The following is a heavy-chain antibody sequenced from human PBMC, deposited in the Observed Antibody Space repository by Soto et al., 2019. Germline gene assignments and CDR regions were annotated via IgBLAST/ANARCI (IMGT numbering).Heavy chain of an antibody. CDR2: IIPILGIA. V-gene: IGHV1-69*02. J-gene: IGHJ4*02. D-gene: IGHD6-13*01. CDR1: GGTFSSYT. CDR3: ASYSSSWYTDY. Sequence: GASVKVSCKASGGTFSSYTISWVRQAPGQGLEWMGRIIPILGIANYAQKFQGRVTITADKSTSTAYMELSSLRSEDTAVYYCASYSSSWYTDYWGQGTLVTGSS.